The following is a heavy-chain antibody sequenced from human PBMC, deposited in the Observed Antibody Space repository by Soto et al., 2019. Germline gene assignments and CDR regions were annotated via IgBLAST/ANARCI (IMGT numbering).Heavy chain of an antibody. CDR2: ITSDGSAT. D-gene: IGHD3-22*01. CDR1: GFTFSNYW. J-gene: IGHJ6*02. CDR3: ARATDDSAGYYLLRPTAQTFAMDV. Sequence: GGSLRLSCAVSGFTFSNYWMEWVRQAPGKGLVWVSRITSDGSATDYADSVKGRFTVSRDNAKNTLYLQMNSLRAEDTAIYSCARATDDSAGYYLLRPTAQTFAMDVWGQGTTVTVS. V-gene: IGHV3-74*01.